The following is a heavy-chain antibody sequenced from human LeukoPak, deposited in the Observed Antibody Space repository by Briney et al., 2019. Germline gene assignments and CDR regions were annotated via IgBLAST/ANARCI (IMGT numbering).Heavy chain of an antibody. CDR2: IKTDGSLI. V-gene: IGHV3-7*01. CDR1: GFTFRSYW. J-gene: IGHJ4*02. CDR3: ARDLNWETY. D-gene: IGHD7-27*01. Sequence: PGRSLRLSCGASGFTFRSYWMTWVRQAPGKGLEWVANIKTDGSLIYYVDSVKGRFTISRDNAKNSLFLQMNSLRAEDTAVYYCARDLNWETYWGQGTLVSVSS.